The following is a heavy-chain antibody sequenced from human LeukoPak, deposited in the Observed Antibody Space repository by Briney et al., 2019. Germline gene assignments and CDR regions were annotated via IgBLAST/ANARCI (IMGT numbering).Heavy chain of an antibody. CDR1: GYTFSGYR. CDR2: INPNSGGT. D-gene: IGHD5-12*01. Sequence: ASVKVSCKASGYTFSGYRIHWVRQAPRQGLEWMGWINPNSGGTNYAQKFQGRDTMTRDTSVSTAYMELGRLRSDDTALYYCAKDRGYSDYDYDYWGQGTLVTVSS. CDR3: AKDRGYSDYDYDY. J-gene: IGHJ4*02. V-gene: IGHV1-2*02.